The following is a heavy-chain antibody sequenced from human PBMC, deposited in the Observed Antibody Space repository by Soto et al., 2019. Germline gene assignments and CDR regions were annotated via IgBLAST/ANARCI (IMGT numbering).Heavy chain of an antibody. CDR1: GYTLTELS. J-gene: IGHJ4*02. V-gene: IGHV1-24*01. D-gene: IGHD3-22*01. Sequence: VKVSCKVSGYTLTELSMHWVRQAPGKGLEWMGGFDPEDGETIYAQKFQGRVTMTEDTSTDTAYMELSSLRSEDTAVYYCATGPPTGYYDSSGYYHFDYWGQGTLVTVSS. CDR2: FDPEDGET. CDR3: ATGPPTGYYDSSGYYHFDY.